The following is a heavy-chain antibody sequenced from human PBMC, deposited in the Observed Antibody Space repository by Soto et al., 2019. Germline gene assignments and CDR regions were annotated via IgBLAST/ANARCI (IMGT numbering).Heavy chain of an antibody. CDR2: ISGSGGST. D-gene: IGHD3-22*01. V-gene: IGHV3-23*01. J-gene: IGHJ4*02. CDR3: AKAPLRGLSYYYDSSGYYQSPY. CDR1: GFTFSSYA. Sequence: GGSLRLSCAASGFTFSSYAMSWVRQAPGKGLEWVSAISGSGGSTYYADSVKGRFTISRDNSKNTLYLQMNSLRAEDTAVYYCAKAPLRGLSYYYDSSGYYQSPYWGQGTLVTVSS.